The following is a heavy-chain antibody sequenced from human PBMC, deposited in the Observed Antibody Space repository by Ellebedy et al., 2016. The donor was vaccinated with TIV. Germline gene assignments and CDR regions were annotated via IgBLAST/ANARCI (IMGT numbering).Heavy chain of an antibody. Sequence: PGGSLRLSCTASGFTFSYYWMHWVRQAPGKGLVWVSRIASDGRDTRYADSVKGRFTSSRDNAKNTMYLQMNSLRADDTAVYYCAKASYVHYYYTVDVWGQGTTVTVSS. V-gene: IGHV3-74*01. D-gene: IGHD3-16*01. CDR2: IASDGRDT. J-gene: IGHJ6*02. CDR1: GFTFSYYW. CDR3: AKASYVHYYYTVDV.